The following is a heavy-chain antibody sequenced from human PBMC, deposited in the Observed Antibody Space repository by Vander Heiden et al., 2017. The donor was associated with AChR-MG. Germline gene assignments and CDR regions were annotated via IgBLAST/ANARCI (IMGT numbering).Heavy chain of an antibody. J-gene: IGHJ4*02. D-gene: IGHD6-13*01. CDR3: ARGGHETGYYLDY. CDR1: GFTFTHYD. CDR2: IGAAGDT. Sequence: EVQLVESGGGLVQPGGSLRLACAASGFTFTHYDMHWVRQATGGGLEWVSAIGAAGDTYYPGSVKGRFTISRENAKNSLYLQMNSLRAGDTAVYYCARGGHETGYYLDYWGQGTLVTVSS. V-gene: IGHV3-13*01.